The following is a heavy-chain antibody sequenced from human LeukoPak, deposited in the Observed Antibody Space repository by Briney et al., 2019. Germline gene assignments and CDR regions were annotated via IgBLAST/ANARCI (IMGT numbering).Heavy chain of an antibody. Sequence: SETLSLTCTVSGGSISSGGYYWSWIRQPPGKGLEWIGYIYHSGSTYYNPSLKSRVTISVDRSKNQFSLKLSSVTAADTAVYYCARHSNWFDPWGQGTLVTVSS. J-gene: IGHJ5*02. CDR3: ARHSNWFDP. CDR2: IYHSGST. CDR1: GGSISSGGYY. V-gene: IGHV4-30-2*01.